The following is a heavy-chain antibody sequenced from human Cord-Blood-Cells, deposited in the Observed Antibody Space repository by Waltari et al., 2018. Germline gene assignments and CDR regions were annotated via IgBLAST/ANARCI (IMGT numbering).Heavy chain of an antibody. Sequence: QVQLQESGPGLVKPSETLSLTCTVSGGPISSYYWSWIRQPPGKGMEWIGYIYYSGSTNYNPSLKRRVTISVDTSKNQFSLKLSSVTAADTAVYYCASSVTGDAFDIWGQGTMVTVSS. CDR3: ASSVTGDAFDI. CDR2: IYYSGST. V-gene: IGHV4-59*01. J-gene: IGHJ3*02. CDR1: GGPISSYY. D-gene: IGHD7-27*01.